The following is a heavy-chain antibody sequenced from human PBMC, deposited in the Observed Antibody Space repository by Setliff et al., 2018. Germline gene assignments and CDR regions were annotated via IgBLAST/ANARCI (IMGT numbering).Heavy chain of an antibody. CDR3: ARDASGSYGTEYFQH. J-gene: IGHJ1*01. CDR2: TYYNGTA. D-gene: IGHD1-26*01. CDR1: GGSISGSHYY. Sequence: SETLSLTCSVSGGSISGSHYYWVWMRQPPGKRLEWIGSTYYNGTAYYNPTLNSRVTMSVDTSKNQFSLMLTSVTAADTALYFCARDASGSYGTEYFQHWGQGTLVTVS. V-gene: IGHV4-39*02.